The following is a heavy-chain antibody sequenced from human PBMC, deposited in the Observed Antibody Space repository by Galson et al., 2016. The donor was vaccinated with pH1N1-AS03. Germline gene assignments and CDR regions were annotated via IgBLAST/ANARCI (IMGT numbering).Heavy chain of an antibody. V-gene: IGHV1-46*03. CDR1: GYTFIRYY. D-gene: IGHD3-16*01. Sequence: SVKVSCKASGYTFIRYYMHWVRQAPGRGLEWMGVINPSGGSTTYAEKFQGRVTMTRDTSTSTVYMELSSLRSEDTAVYSCAIQAAYHHNFHYWGQGTLVTVSS. CDR3: AIQAAYHHNFHY. CDR2: INPSGGST. J-gene: IGHJ4*02.